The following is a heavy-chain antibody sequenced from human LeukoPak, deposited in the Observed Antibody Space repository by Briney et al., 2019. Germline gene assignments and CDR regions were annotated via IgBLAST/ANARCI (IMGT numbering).Heavy chain of an antibody. D-gene: IGHD5-24*01. CDR2: NSGRGEPT. J-gene: IGHJ4*02. CDR1: GFTFSSYS. Sequence: GGSLRLSCAASGFTFSSYSMNWVRQAPGQGLEWVSANSGRGEPTYCADSVKGRFTISRDNSESTLYLRMDSLGADDTAVYYCAKVREAWDYWGQGTQVTVSS. V-gene: IGHV3-23*01. CDR3: AKVREAWDY.